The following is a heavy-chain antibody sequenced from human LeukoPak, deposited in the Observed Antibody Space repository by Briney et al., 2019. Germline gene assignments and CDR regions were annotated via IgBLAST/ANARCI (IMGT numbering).Heavy chain of an antibody. V-gene: IGHV4-59*01. CDR3: ARQPLLTSYFDY. D-gene: IGHD2-21*02. CDR2: IYYSGST. CDR1: GGSISKYY. J-gene: IGHJ4*02. Sequence: PSETLSLTCTVSGGSISKYYWSWIRQAPGKGLEWIGYIYYSGSTNYNPSLKSRVTISVDTSKNQFSLKLSSVTAADTAVYYCARQPLLTSYFDYWGQGILVTVSS.